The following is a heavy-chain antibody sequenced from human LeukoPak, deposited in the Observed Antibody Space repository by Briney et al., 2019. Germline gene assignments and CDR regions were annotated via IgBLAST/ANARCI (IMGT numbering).Heavy chain of an antibody. V-gene: IGHV1-18*01. CDR2: ISAYNGNT. CDR1: GYTFTSYG. Sequence: GASVKVSCKASGYTFTSYGISWVRQAPGQGLEWMGWISAYNGNTNYAQELQGRVTMTTDTSTSTAYMELGSLRSDDTAVYYCARDEARYSSGYYPNWFDPWGQGTLVTVSS. CDR3: ARDEARYSSGYYPNWFDP. D-gene: IGHD3-22*01. J-gene: IGHJ5*02.